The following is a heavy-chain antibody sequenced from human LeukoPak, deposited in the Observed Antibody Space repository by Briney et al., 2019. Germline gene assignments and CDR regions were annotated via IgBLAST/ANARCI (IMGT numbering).Heavy chain of an antibody. CDR3: ARDGYGTIYYYYMDV. D-gene: IGHD4/OR15-4a*01. J-gene: IGHJ6*03. Sequence: ASVKVSCKASGYTFTSYGISWVRQAPGQGLEWMGWISAYSGNTNYAQKLQGRVTMTTDTSTSTAYMELRSLRSDDTAVYYCARDGYGTIYYYYMDVWGKGTTVTISS. CDR2: ISAYSGNT. V-gene: IGHV1-18*01. CDR1: GYTFTSYG.